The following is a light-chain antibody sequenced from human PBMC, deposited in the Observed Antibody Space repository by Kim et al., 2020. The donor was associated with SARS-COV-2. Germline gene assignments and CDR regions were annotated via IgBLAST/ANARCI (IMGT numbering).Light chain of an antibody. Sequence: GQSITIAGPGTSIDVGGYNYVSWSQHHPGKAPKLMIYDVSKRPSGVSNRFSGSKSGNTASLTISGLQAEDAANYYCSSYTSSSTWVFGGGTQLTVL. CDR1: SIDVGGYNY. V-gene: IGLV2-14*03. J-gene: IGLJ3*02. CDR2: DVS. CDR3: SSYTSSSTWV.